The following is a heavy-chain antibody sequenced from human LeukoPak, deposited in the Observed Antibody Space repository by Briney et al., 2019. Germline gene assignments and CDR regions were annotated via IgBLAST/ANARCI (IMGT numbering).Heavy chain of an antibody. CDR1: GFTFSNYN. Sequence: GGSLRLSCAASGFTFSNYNMNWVRQAPGEGLEWVSSISSSSTYIYYAESLKGRFTISRDNAKNSLFLQMNSLRAEDTAVYYCARSQTPGIAAAGGFDPWGQGALVTVSS. J-gene: IGHJ5*02. CDR3: ARSQTPGIAAAGGFDP. V-gene: IGHV3-21*01. D-gene: IGHD6-13*01. CDR2: ISSSSTYI.